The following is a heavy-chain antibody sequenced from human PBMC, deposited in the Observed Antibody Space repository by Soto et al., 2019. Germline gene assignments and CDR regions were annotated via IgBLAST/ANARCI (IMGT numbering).Heavy chain of an antibody. CDR3: ARDADTLRLGAFDI. CDR2: IYYSGST. CDR1: GGSIGSGGYY. Sequence: PSETLSLTCTVSGGSIGSGGYYWSWIRQHPGKGLEWIGYIYYSGSTYYNPSLKSRVTISVDTSKNQFSLKLSSVTAADTAVYYCARDADTLRLGAFDIWGQGTMVTVSS. J-gene: IGHJ3*02. D-gene: IGHD3-16*01. V-gene: IGHV4-31*03.